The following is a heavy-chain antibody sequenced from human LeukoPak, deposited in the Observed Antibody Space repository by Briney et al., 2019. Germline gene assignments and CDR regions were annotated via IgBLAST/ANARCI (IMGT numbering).Heavy chain of an antibody. Sequence: GGSLRLSCAASGFTFSSYAMSWVRQAPGKRLEWVSGISGSGGSTYYADSVKGRFTISRDNSKNTLYLQMNSLRAEDTAVYYCAKKSYYYDSSGYFTLNYFDYWGQGTLVTVPS. J-gene: IGHJ4*02. D-gene: IGHD3-22*01. CDR3: AKKSYYYDSSGYFTLNYFDY. CDR1: GFTFSSYA. CDR2: ISGSGGST. V-gene: IGHV3-23*01.